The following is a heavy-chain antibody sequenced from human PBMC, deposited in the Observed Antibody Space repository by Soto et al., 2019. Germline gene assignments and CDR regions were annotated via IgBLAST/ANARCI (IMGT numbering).Heavy chain of an antibody. Sequence: QITLKESGPTLVKPTQTLTLTCTFSGFSLSTSGVGVGWIRQPPGKALEWLALMYWDDDKRYSPSLKSRLTITKDTTKNQVVLTMTNMDPVDTATYYGADSGQQLVRSYYYYGMDVWGQGTTVTVSS. V-gene: IGHV2-5*02. CDR2: MYWDDDK. CDR3: ADSGQQLVRSYYYYGMDV. D-gene: IGHD6-13*01. CDR1: GFSLSTSGVG. J-gene: IGHJ6*02.